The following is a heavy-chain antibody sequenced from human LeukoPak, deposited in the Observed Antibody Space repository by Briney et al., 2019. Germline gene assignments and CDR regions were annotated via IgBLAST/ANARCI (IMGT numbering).Heavy chain of an antibody. CDR1: GYTFTSYG. CDR3: AREVVETLPSYLVVLTNPRQYYYYMDV. J-gene: IGHJ6*03. Sequence: GASVKVSCKASGYTFTSYGISWVRQAPGQGLEWMGWISAYNGNTNYAQKLQGRVTITADESTSTAYMELSSLRSEDTAVYYCAREVVETLPSYLVVLTNPRQYYYYMDVWGKGTTVTVSS. D-gene: IGHD2-8*02. CDR2: ISAYNGNT. V-gene: IGHV1-18*01.